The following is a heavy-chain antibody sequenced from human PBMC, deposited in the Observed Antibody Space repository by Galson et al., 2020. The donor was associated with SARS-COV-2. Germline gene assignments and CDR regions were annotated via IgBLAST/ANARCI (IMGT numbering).Heavy chain of an antibody. CDR3: ARQGRRGRDAFDI. J-gene: IGHJ3*02. CDR2: IYYSGST. Sequence: ETSETLSLTCTVSGGSISSSSYYWGWIRQPPGKGLEWIGRIYYSGSTYYNPSLKSRVTISVDTSKNQFSLKLSSVTAADTAVYYCARQGRRGRDAFDIWGQGTMVTVSS. V-gene: IGHV4-39*01. CDR1: GGSISSSSYY. D-gene: IGHD3-10*01.